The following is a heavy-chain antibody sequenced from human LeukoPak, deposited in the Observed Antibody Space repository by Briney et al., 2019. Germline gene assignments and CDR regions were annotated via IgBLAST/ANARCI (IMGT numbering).Heavy chain of an antibody. CDR2: ISHDGGAE. Sequence: TGGSLRLSCAASGFTFSSYTMHWVRQAPDKGLEWVAMISHDGGAEYYGDSVKGRLTISRDNSENTLYLQMNGLRVEDTAVYYCARDWGSSGWYNWFNPWGQGTLVTVSS. J-gene: IGHJ5*02. CDR3: ARDWGSSGWYNWFNP. D-gene: IGHD3-16*01. CDR1: GFTFSSYT. V-gene: IGHV3-30*04.